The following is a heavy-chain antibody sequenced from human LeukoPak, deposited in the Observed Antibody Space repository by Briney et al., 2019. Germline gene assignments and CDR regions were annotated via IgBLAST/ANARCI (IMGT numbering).Heavy chain of an antibody. CDR2: ISAYNGNT. V-gene: IGHV1-18*01. CDR3: ARAGYCGDGGCRGGSAFDV. J-gene: IGHJ3*01. Sequence: ASVKVSCKASGYTFTSYGISWVRQAPGQGLEWMGWISAYNGNTNYAQILQGRFTVTTDTSTSTAYMELRSLTYDDTAVYYCARAGYCGDGGCRGGSAFDVWGQGTMVTVSS. D-gene: IGHD2-15*01. CDR1: GYTFTSYG.